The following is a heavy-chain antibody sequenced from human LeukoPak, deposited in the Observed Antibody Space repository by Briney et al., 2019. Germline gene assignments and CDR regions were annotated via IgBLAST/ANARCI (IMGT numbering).Heavy chain of an antibody. V-gene: IGHV1-18*01. CDR2: ISAYNGNT. Sequence: GASVNVSCKASGYTFTSYGISWVRQAPGQGLEWMGWISAYNGNTNYAQKLQGRVTMTTDTSTSTAYMELSSLRSEDTAVYYCARAGIPTIVTTYNWFDPWGQGTLVTVSS. CDR3: ARAGIPTIVTTYNWFDP. D-gene: IGHD4-11*01. J-gene: IGHJ5*02. CDR1: GYTFTSYG.